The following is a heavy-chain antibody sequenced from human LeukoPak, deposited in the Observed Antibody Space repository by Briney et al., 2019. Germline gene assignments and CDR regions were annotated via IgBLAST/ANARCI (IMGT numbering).Heavy chain of an antibody. J-gene: IGHJ4*02. CDR1: GYTLTSYG. Sequence: ASVKVSCKASGYTLTSYGLSWVRQAPGQGLEWMGIINPSGGSTSYAQKFQGRVTMTRDMSTSTVYMELSSLRSEDTAVYYCARDIDNWNYMALYIWGQGTLVTVSS. CDR2: INPSGGST. D-gene: IGHD1-7*01. CDR3: ARDIDNWNYMALYI. V-gene: IGHV1-46*01.